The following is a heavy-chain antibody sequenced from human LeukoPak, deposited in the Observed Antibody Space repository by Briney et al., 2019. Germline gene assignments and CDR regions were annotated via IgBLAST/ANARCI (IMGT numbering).Heavy chain of an antibody. CDR1: GGSISSYY. Sequence: PSETLSLTCIVSGGSISSYYWSWIRQPPGKGLEWIGYTYTSGSTNYNPSLKSRVTISVDTSKNQFSLKLSSVTAADTAVYYCARHYYDFWSGYYTGPNYYMDVWGKGTTVTVSS. CDR3: ARHYYDFWSGYYTGPNYYMDV. D-gene: IGHD3-3*01. V-gene: IGHV4-4*09. J-gene: IGHJ6*03. CDR2: TYTSGST.